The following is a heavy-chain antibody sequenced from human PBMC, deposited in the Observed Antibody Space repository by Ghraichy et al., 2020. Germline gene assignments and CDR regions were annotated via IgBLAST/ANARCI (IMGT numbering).Heavy chain of an antibody. J-gene: IGHJ4*02. V-gene: IGHV3-66*04. CDR1: GFTFSSYS. CDR2: ICSDVDGCGT. Sequence: GGSLRLSCAASGFTFSSYSMNWVRQAPGRGLEWVSTICSDVDGCGTKYADSVKGRFTISRDNSKNTLDLQMNYLRAEDTAVYYCVRHDYLENWGQGTLVTVSS. D-gene: IGHD4-11*01. CDR3: VRHDYLEN.